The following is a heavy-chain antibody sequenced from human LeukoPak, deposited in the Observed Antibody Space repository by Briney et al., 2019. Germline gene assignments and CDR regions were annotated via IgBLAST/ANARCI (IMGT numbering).Heavy chain of an antibody. D-gene: IGHD2-8*01. CDR3: ARERYAFDY. V-gene: IGHV4-34*01. CDR1: GGSFSGYY. CDR2: INHSGST. J-gene: IGHJ4*02. Sequence: PSETLSLTCAVYGGSFSGYYWSWIRQPPGKGLEWIGEINHSGSTNYNPSLKSRVTISVDTSKNQFSLKLSSVTAADTALYYCARERYAFDYWGQGTLVTVSS.